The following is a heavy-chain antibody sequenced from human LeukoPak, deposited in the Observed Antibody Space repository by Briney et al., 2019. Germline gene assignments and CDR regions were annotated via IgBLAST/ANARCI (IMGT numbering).Heavy chain of an antibody. CDR2: ITNSGSIL. V-gene: IGHV3-11*04. CDR3: ARDGSRSWSLNTWFDP. Sequence: SGGSLRLSCAASGFTFSDYYMTWIRQAPGKGLERVAYITNSGSILYYADSVKGRFTISRDNAKNSLFLQMNSLRAEDTAVYYCARDGSRSWSLNTWFDPWGQGTQVTVSS. J-gene: IGHJ5*02. CDR1: GFTFSDYY. D-gene: IGHD6-13*01.